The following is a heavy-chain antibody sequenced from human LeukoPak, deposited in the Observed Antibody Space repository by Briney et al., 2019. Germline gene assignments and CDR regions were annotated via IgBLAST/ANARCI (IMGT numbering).Heavy chain of an antibody. J-gene: IGHJ4*02. V-gene: IGHV3-23*01. CDR3: ARGIAAAGPFDD. Sequence: PGGSLRLSCAASGFTFSSYAMSWVRQAPGKGLEWVSAISGSGGSTYYADSVKGRFTISRDNSKKMLYPQMNSLRAEDTAEYYCARGIAAAGPFDDWGQGTLVTVSS. CDR1: GFTFSSYA. CDR2: ISGSGGST. D-gene: IGHD6-13*01.